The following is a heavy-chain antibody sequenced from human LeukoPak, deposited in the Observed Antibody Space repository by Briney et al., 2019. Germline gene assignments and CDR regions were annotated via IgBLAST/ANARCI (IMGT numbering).Heavy chain of an antibody. V-gene: IGHV4-38-2*02. CDR3: ARTKAHLSTSWYGNWFDP. Sequence: PSETLSLTCTVSGYSVSSGFYWGWIRQPPGKGLEWIASIYHSGDTYYNPSLRSRVTISLDTSKNQLSLKLSSVTAADTAVYYCARTKAHLSTSWYGNWFDPWGQGTLVTVSS. CDR1: GYSVSSGFY. CDR2: IYHSGDT. J-gene: IGHJ5*02. D-gene: IGHD2-2*01.